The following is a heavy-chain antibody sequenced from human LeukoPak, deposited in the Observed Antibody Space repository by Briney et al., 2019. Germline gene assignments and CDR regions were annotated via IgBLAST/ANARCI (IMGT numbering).Heavy chain of an antibody. CDR2: INPNSGGS. D-gene: IGHD2-2*01. Sequence: ASVTVSLTGSGYTFTDYYMHWVRQAPAQGRAWVGRINPNSGGSNYPQKFQGRVTMARVTSISTAYMELSRLRSDDTAVYYCARFLGYCSSTSCYPEDYWGQGTLVTVSS. CDR1: GYTFTDYY. J-gene: IGHJ4*02. V-gene: IGHV1-2*06. CDR3: ARFLGYCSSTSCYPEDY.